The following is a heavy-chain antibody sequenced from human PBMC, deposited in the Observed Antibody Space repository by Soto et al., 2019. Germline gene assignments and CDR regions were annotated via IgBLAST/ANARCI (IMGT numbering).Heavy chain of an antibody. CDR2: IYYSGST. CDR1: GGSIRSDNHY. J-gene: IGHJ6*02. CDR3: ARVDILTVYGGMDV. D-gene: IGHD3-9*01. Sequence: PSETLSLTCTVSGGSIRSDNHYWSWIRQPPGKGLEWIGYIYYSGSTYYSPSLKNRVTISVDTSKNQFSLKLSSMTAADTAVYYCARVDILTVYGGMDVWGQGTTVTVSS. V-gene: IGHV4-30-4*01.